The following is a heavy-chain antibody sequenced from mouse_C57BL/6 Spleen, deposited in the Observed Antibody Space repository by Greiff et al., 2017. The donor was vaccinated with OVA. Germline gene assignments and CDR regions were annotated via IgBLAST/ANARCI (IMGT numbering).Heavy chain of an antibody. CDR1: GYTFTSYW. J-gene: IGHJ2*01. Sequence: QVQLQQPGAELVRPGTSVKLSCKASGYTFTSYWMHWVKQRPGQGLEWIGVIDPSDSYTNYNQKFKGKATLTVDTSSSTAYMQLSSLTSEDSAVYYCAREGPSDFDYWGQGTTLTVSS. CDR2: IDPSDSYT. V-gene: IGHV1-59*01. CDR3: AREGPSDFDY.